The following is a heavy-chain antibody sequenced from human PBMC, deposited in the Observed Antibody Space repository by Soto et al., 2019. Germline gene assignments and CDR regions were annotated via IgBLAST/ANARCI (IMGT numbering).Heavy chain of an antibody. J-gene: IGHJ6*02. Sequence: QVQLVQSGGEVKKAGASVKVACKASGFTFSRSGFSWVRQAPGQGLEWMGWISVYNGNTHSAQTFQDRVTLTTDTSATTAYVELRTLRSDDTAVYYCASSVPVGESFPDPWLMDVWGQGTT. D-gene: IGHD1-26*01. CDR1: GFTFSRSG. V-gene: IGHV1-18*04. CDR2: ISVYNGNT. CDR3: ASSVPVGESFPDPWLMDV.